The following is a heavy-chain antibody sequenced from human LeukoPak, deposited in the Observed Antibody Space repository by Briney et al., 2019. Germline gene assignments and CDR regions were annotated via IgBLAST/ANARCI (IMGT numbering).Heavy chain of an antibody. D-gene: IGHD2-8*01. V-gene: IGHV4-34*01. J-gene: IGHJ4*02. CDR2: INHSGST. Sequence: SGTLSLTCAVYGGSFSGYYWSWIRQPPGKGLEWIGEINHSGSTNYNPSLKSRVTISVDTSKNQFSLKLSSVTAADTAVYYCARNVLGYCTNGVCPRFDYWGQGTLVTVSS. CDR3: ARNVLGYCTNGVCPRFDY. CDR1: GGSFSGYY.